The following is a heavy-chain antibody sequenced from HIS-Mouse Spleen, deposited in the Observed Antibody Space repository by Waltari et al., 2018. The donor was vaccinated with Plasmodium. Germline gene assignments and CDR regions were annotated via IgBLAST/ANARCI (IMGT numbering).Heavy chain of an antibody. Sequence: QVQLQQWGAGLLKPSETLSLTCAVSGWSFRGYYWTWIRQPPGKGLEWIGEINHSGSTNYNPSLKSRVTISVDTSKNQFSLKLSSVTAADTAVYYCARGQLGIDAFDIWGQGTMVTVSS. CDR1: GWSFRGYY. CDR3: ARGQLGIDAFDI. V-gene: IGHV4-34*01. D-gene: IGHD7-27*01. J-gene: IGHJ3*02. CDR2: INHSGST.